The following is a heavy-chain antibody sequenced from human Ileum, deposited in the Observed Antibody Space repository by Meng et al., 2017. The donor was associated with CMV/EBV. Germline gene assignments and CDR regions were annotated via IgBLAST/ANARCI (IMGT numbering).Heavy chain of an antibody. Sequence: QVQLQESGPGLVNPSQTLSLPCTGSGGSISSGDYCWSWIRQPPGMGLEWIGYISYSGSTYYNPSLRSRVTVSVDTSNNQFSLDLRSGTAADTAVYYCARAVAGWYFDLWGRGTLVTVSS. CDR1: GGSISSGDYC. CDR2: ISYSGST. V-gene: IGHV4-30-4*08. CDR3: ARAVAGWYFDL. D-gene: IGHD3-10*01. J-gene: IGHJ2*01.